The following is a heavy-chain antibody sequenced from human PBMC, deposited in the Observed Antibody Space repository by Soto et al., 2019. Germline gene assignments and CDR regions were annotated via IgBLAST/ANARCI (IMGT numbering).Heavy chain of an antibody. J-gene: IGHJ6*02. CDR2: IGTAGDT. CDR3: ARDRYDSSGYYYGGMDV. D-gene: IGHD3-22*01. Sequence: PGGSLILSCAASGFTFSSYDMHWVRQATGKGLEWVSAIGTAGDTYYPGSVKGRFTISRENAKNSLYLQMNSLRAEDTAVYYCARDRYDSSGYYYGGMDVWGQGTTVTVSS. CDR1: GFTFSSYD. V-gene: IGHV3-13*01.